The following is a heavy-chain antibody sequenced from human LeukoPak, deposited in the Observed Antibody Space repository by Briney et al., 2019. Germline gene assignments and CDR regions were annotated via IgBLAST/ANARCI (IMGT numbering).Heavy chain of an antibody. V-gene: IGHV3-21*01. CDR1: GFTFSSYS. CDR3: AAYNSYGYLLYYYMDV. Sequence: GGSLRLSCAASGFTFSSYSMNWVRQAPGKGLEWVSSISSSSSYIYYADSVKGRFTISRDNAKNSLYLQMNSLRAEDTAVCYCAAYNSYGYLLYYYMDVWGKGTTVTVSS. J-gene: IGHJ6*03. CDR2: ISSSSSYI. D-gene: IGHD5-18*01.